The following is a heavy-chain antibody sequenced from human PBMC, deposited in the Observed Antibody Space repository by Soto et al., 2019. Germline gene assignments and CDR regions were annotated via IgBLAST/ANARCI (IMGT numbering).Heavy chain of an antibody. Sequence: SETLSLTCTVSGGSISSGGYYWSWIRQHPGKGLEWIGYIYYSGSTYYNPSLKSRVTISVDTSKNQFSLKLSPVTAADTAVYYCARSSKAVAANHNWFDPWGQGTLVTVSS. V-gene: IGHV4-31*03. CDR3: ARSSKAVAANHNWFDP. CDR1: GGSISSGGYY. J-gene: IGHJ5*02. D-gene: IGHD2-15*01. CDR2: IYYSGST.